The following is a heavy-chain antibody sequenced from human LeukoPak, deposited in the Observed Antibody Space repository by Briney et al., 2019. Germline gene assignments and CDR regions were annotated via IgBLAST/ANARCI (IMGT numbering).Heavy chain of an antibody. J-gene: IGHJ4*02. D-gene: IGHD4-17*01. Sequence: PGGSLRLSCAASGFTFSSYWMHWVRQAPGKGLVWVSRINSDGSSTSYADSVKGRFTISRDNAKNTLYLQMNSLRAEDTAVYYCARSRGSTTTVTTHPLGYWGQGTLVTVSS. V-gene: IGHV3-74*01. CDR3: ARSRGSTTTVTTHPLGY. CDR2: INSDGSST. CDR1: GFTFSSYW.